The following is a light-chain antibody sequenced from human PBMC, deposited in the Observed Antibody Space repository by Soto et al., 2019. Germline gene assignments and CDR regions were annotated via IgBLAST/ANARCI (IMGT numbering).Light chain of an antibody. J-gene: IGLJ1*01. CDR2: GNS. Sequence: VLTQPPSVSGAPGQRVTISCTGSSSNIGAGYDVHWYQQLPGTAPKLLIYGNSNRPSGVPDRFSGSKSGTSTSLAITGLQAEDEADYYCQSYDSSLSSYVFGTGTKVTVL. V-gene: IGLV1-40*01. CDR3: QSYDSSLSSYV. CDR1: SSNIGAGYD.